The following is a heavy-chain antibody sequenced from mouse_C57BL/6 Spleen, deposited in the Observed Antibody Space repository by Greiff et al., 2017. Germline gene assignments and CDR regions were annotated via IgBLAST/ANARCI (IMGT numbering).Heavy chain of an antibody. CDR2: IRLKSDNYAT. CDR1: GFTFSNYW. D-gene: IGHD2-4*01. V-gene: IGHV6-3*01. CDR3: TGGYDYDGIAY. Sequence: EVQVVESGGGLVQPGGSMKLSCVASGFTFSNYWMNWVRQSPEKGLEWVAQIRLKSDNYATHYAESVKGRFTISRDDSKSSVYLQMNNLRAEDTGIYYCTGGYDYDGIAYWGQGTLVTVSA. J-gene: IGHJ3*01.